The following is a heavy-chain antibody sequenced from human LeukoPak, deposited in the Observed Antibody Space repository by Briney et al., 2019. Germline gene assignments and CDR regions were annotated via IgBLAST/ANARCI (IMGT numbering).Heavy chain of an antibody. CDR3: ARGGLWWLRSGFDY. V-gene: IGHV4-38-2*02. CDR1: GYSISSGYY. Sequence: SETLSLTCTVSGYSISSGYYWGWIRQPPGKGLEWIGSIYHSGSTYYNPSLKSRVTISVDTSKNQFSLKLSSVTAADTAVYYCARGGLWWLRSGFDYWGQGTLVTVSS. CDR2: IYHSGST. J-gene: IGHJ4*02. D-gene: IGHD5-12*01.